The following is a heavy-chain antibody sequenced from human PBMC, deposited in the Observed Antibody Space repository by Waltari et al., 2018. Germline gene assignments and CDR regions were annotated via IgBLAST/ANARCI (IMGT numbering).Heavy chain of an antibody. J-gene: IGHJ6*03. D-gene: IGHD6-13*01. Sequence: QVQLVQSGAEVKKPGSSVKVSCKASGGTFSSYAISWVRQAPGQGLEWMGELSPSVGTANYAQKVQGRVTSTADESTSTAYMELSSLRSEDTAVYYCARALAAAGTYYYYYYMDVWGKGTTVTVSS. CDR1: GGTFSSYA. CDR2: LSPSVGTA. V-gene: IGHV1-69*01. CDR3: ARALAAAGTYYYYYYMDV.